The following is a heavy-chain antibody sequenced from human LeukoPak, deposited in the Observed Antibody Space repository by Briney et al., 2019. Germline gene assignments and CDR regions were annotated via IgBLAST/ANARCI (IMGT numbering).Heavy chain of an antibody. V-gene: IGHV4-34*01. J-gene: IGHJ4*02. CDR1: GLSFSHAW. CDR3: ARGPVGATNLDIDY. CDR2: INHSGST. Sequence: KPGGSLRLSCAASGLSFSHAWISGVRQAPREGLEWVGEINHSGSTNYNPSLKSRVTISVDTSKNQFSLKLSSVTAADTAVYYCARGPVGATNLDIDYWGQGTLVTVSS. D-gene: IGHD1-26*01.